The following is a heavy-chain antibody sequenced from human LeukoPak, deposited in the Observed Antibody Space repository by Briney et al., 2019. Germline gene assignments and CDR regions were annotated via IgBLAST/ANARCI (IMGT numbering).Heavy chain of an antibody. J-gene: IGHJ3*02. CDR3: ARWGTYSSSWLGAFDM. V-gene: IGHV3-7*05. D-gene: IGHD6-13*01. CDR1: GFTFSTYW. Sequence: GSHRLSCAASGFTFSTYWMSWVRQAPGKGLEWVANIKQDGSEKYYLDSVKGRFTTSRDNAKNSLHLQMNSLRAEDTAVYYCARWGTYSSSWLGAFDMWGQGTMVSVSS. CDR2: IKQDGSEK.